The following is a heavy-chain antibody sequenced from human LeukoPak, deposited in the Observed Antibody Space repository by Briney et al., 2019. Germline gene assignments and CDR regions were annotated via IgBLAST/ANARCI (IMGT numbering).Heavy chain of an antibody. CDR3: AKDRAGTPWAD. J-gene: IGHJ4*02. CDR2: INPGGITT. Sequence: GGSLRLSCAASGFTFTTYSMTWVRQAPGKGLEWVSTINPGGITTYYADSVKGRFAISRDNSKNTVSLQMDSLRADDTAVYYCAKDRAGTPWADWGQGTLVTVSS. V-gene: IGHV3-23*01. CDR1: GFTFTTYS. D-gene: IGHD1-1*01.